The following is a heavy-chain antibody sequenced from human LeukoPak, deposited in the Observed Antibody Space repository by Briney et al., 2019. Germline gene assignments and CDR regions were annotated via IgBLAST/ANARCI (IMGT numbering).Heavy chain of an antibody. D-gene: IGHD1-26*01. J-gene: IGHJ4*02. CDR2: IYYSGST. V-gene: IGHV4-59*01. CDR1: GASISSYY. Sequence: SETLSLTCTVSGASISSYYWSWIRQPPGKGPEWIAYIYYSGSTNYNPSFRSRVTISADTSKNQFSLKVSSVTAADTAVYYCARGPHSGSYYFDYWGQGTLVTVSS. CDR3: ARGPHSGSYYFDY.